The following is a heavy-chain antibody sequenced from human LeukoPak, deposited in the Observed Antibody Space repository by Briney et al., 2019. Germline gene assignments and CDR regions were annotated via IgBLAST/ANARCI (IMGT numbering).Heavy chain of an antibody. CDR2: ISYDGSNK. J-gene: IGHJ3*02. D-gene: IGHD5-18*01. V-gene: IGHV3-30*18. Sequence: PGGSLRLSCAASGFTFSSYGMHWVRQAPGKGLEWVAVISYDGSNKYYADSVKGRFTISRDNSKNTLYLQMNSLRAEDTAVYYCEKSLRIQLWFGDAFDIWGQGTMVTVSS. CDR3: EKSLRIQLWFGDAFDI. CDR1: GFTFSSYG.